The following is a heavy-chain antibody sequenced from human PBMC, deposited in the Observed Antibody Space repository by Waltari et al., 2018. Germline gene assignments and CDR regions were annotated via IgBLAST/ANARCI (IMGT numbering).Heavy chain of an antibody. CDR1: GGSLSSSSYY. Sequence: QLQLQESGPGLVKPSETLSLTCTVSGGSLSSSSYYWGWIRQPPGKGLEWIGSIYYSGSTYYNPSLKSRVTISVDTSKNQFSLKLSSVTAADTAVYYCARVDVNSSSAPMDVWGQGTTVTVSS. CDR3: ARVDVNSSSAPMDV. J-gene: IGHJ6*02. V-gene: IGHV4-39*07. D-gene: IGHD6-6*01. CDR2: IYYSGST.